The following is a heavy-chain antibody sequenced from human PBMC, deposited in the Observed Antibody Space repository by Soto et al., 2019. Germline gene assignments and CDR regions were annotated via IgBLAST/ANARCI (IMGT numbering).Heavy chain of an antibody. CDR3: ARDSGSSYGPFDY. CDR2: ISSSSSTI. D-gene: IGHD5-18*01. J-gene: IGHJ4*02. V-gene: IGHV3-48*02. Sequence: EVQLVESGGGLVQPGGSLRLSCAASGFTFSSYSMNWVRQAPGKGLEWVSYISSSSSTIYYADSVKGRFTISRDNAKNSLYLQMNSRRDEDTAVYYCARDSGSSYGPFDYWGQGTLVTVSS. CDR1: GFTFSSYS.